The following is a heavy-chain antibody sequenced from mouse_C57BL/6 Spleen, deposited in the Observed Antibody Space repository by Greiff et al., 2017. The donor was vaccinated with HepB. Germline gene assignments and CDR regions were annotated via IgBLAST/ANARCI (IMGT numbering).Heavy chain of an antibody. CDR3: ARRGYGSCYWYFDV. J-gene: IGHJ1*03. CDR2: IDPSDSYT. D-gene: IGHD1-1*01. CDR1: GYTFTSYW. Sequence: QVQLQQPGAELVMPGASVKLSCKASGYTFTSYWMHWVKQRPGQGLEWIGEIDPSDSYTNYNQKFKGKSTLTVDKSSSTAYMQLSSLTSEDSAVYYCARRGYGSCYWYFDVWGTGTTVTVSS. V-gene: IGHV1-69*01.